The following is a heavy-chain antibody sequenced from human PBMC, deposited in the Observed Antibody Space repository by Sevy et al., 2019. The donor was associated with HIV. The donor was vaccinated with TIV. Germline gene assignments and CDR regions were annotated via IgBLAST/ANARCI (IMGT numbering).Heavy chain of an antibody. J-gene: IGHJ4*02. D-gene: IGHD5-18*01. CDR1: GYSISSGYY. CDR2: IYHSGST. Sequence: SETLSLTCAVSGYSISSGYYWGWIRQPPGKGLEWIGSIYHSGSTHYNPSLKSRVTISVDTSKNQCSLKLSSVTAADTAVYYCARWKGDTALVSTYYYFDCWGQRTLVTVSS. CDR3: ARWKGDTALVSTYYYFDC. V-gene: IGHV4-38-2*01.